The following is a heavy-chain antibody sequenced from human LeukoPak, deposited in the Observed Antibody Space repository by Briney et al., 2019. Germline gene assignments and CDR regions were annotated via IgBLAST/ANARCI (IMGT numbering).Heavy chain of an antibody. CDR1: GFTVSSNY. V-gene: IGHV3-53*01. Sequence: GGSLRLSCAASGFTVSSNYMSWVRQAPGKGLEWVSIIYSGGSTYYADSVKGRFTISRDSSKNTLYLQMNSLRAEDTAVYYCARDPNYIVTHYWGQGTLVTVSS. CDR3: ARDPNYIVTHY. CDR2: IYSGGST. D-gene: IGHD2-15*01. J-gene: IGHJ4*02.